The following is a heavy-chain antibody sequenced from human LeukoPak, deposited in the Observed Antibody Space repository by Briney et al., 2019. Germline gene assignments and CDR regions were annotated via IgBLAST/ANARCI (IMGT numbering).Heavy chain of an antibody. CDR1: GFIFSSYA. CDR2: IKQDGSEK. D-gene: IGHD6-6*01. Sequence: PGGSLRLSCSASGFIFSSYAMSWVRQAPGKGLEWVANIKQDGSEKYYVDSVKGRFTISRDNAKNSLYLQMNSLRAEDTAVYYCARDFDLPGSYSSSPDDAFDIWGQGTMVTVSS. CDR3: ARDFDLPGSYSSSPDDAFDI. J-gene: IGHJ3*02. V-gene: IGHV3-7*01.